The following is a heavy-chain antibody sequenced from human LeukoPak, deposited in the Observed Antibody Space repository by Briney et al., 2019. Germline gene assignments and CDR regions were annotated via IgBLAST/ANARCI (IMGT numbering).Heavy chain of an antibody. V-gene: IGHV1-2*02. Sequence: GASVKVSCKASGYTFTDYSMHWVRQAPGQGLEWMGWSNPKKGDTNYAQKFQGRVTMTNDASISTAYMELNRLRSDDTAVYYCATISGFWSTSSDYWGQGTLVTVSS. CDR2: SNPKKGDT. CDR1: GYTFTDYS. CDR3: ATISGFWSTSSDY. J-gene: IGHJ4*02. D-gene: IGHD3-3*01.